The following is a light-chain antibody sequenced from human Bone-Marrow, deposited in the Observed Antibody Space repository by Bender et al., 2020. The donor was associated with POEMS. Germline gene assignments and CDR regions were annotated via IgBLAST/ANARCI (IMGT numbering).Light chain of an antibody. Sequence: SYELTQPPSVSVSPGQTARITCSGDTLPKKYSYWFQQRSGQAPVLIIYEDSSRPSGIPERFSGSNSGNTATLTISRAEADDETDYYCQVWGGPPDHMSVGGGTTLAVL. CDR2: EDS. J-gene: IGLJ2*01. V-gene: IGLV3-10*01. CDR1: TLPKKY. CDR3: QVWGGPPDHMS.